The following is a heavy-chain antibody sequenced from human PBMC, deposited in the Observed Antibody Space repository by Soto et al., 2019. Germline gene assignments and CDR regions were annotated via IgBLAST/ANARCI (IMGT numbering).Heavy chain of an antibody. CDR1: DGSISSSTYN. J-gene: IGHJ5*02. V-gene: IGHV4-39*01. Sequence: QLQLQESGPGLVRPSDTLSLTCSVSDGSISSSTYNWGWIRQPPGKGLEWIGIISYSSSTYLNPSLKSRLTMSVDTSKNQFSLNLRSVTAAGTAVYYCARTDDYGPWRGAWFDPWGQGTLVTVSS. D-gene: IGHD4-17*01. CDR2: ISYSSST. CDR3: ARTDDYGPWRGAWFDP.